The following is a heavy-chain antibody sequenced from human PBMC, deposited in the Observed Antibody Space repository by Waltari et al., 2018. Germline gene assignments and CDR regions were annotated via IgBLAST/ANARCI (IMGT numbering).Heavy chain of an antibody. CDR3: ARNHADFPIYGS. Sequence: QVQLVQSGAEVKKPGASVKVSRKASGDTFTGYYMHWVRQAPGQGLEWMGWVNPNNGGTNYAQKFQGRVTMTRDTSISTAYMELSRLRSDDTAVYYCARNHADFPIYGSRGQGTLVTVSS. D-gene: IGHD3-3*01. CDR1: GDTFTGYY. J-gene: IGHJ4*02. V-gene: IGHV1-2*02. CDR2: VNPNNGGT.